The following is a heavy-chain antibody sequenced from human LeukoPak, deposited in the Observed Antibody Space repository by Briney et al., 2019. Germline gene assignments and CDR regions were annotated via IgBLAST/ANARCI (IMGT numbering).Heavy chain of an antibody. Sequence: SQTLSLTCAISGDSVSSNSATWNWIRQSPSRGLEWLGRTYYRSKWYNDYAVSVKSRITINPDTSKNQFSLQLNSVPPEDTAAYYCARARCHTEYWYFDLWGRGTLVTVSS. D-gene: IGHD2-2*02. J-gene: IGHJ2*01. CDR1: GDSVSSNSAT. CDR2: TYYRSKWYN. V-gene: IGHV6-1*01. CDR3: ARARCHTEYWYFDL.